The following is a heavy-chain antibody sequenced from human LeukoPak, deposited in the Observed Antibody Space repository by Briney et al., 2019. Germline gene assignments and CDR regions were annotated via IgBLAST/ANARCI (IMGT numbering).Heavy chain of an antibody. CDR3: ARDRGGTGDFDY. CDR1: GYSFNSYV. Sequence: ASVKVSCKASGYSFNSYVIHWIRRASGQRLEWMGWINVGNGDTKYSQKFQGRVSIARDTSASTAYMELSNLRSEDTAIYYCARDRGGTGDFDYWGQGTLVTVSS. V-gene: IGHV1-3*01. J-gene: IGHJ4*02. D-gene: IGHD1-1*01. CDR2: INVGNGDT.